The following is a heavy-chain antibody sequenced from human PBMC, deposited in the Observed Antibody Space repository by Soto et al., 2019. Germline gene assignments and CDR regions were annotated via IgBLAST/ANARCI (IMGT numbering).Heavy chain of an antibody. V-gene: IGHV3-23*01. J-gene: IGHJ4*02. D-gene: IGHD2-15*01. Sequence: EVQLLESGGGLVQPGGALRLSCAASGFTFSGHAMSWVRQAPGKGLEWISSISAGSEGAYYADSVKGRFTISRDNSNNTLYLQMNSLRAEDTAVYYCARDLWWYLHWGQGTLVTVSS. CDR2: ISAGSEGA. CDR3: ARDLWWYLH. CDR1: GFTFSGHA.